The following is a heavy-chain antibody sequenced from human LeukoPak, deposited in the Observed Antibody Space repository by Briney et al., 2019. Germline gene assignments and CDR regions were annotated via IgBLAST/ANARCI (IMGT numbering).Heavy chain of an antibody. CDR1: GFTFSSYS. J-gene: IGHJ4*02. Sequence: GGSLRLSCAASGFTFSSYSMHWVRQAPGKGLEWVSYISSSSGTIYYADSVKGRFTISRDSAKNSLYLQMNSLRDEDTAVYYCARAAYNAADYWGQGTLVTVSS. CDR2: ISSSSGTI. D-gene: IGHD5-24*01. CDR3: ARAAYNAADY. V-gene: IGHV3-48*02.